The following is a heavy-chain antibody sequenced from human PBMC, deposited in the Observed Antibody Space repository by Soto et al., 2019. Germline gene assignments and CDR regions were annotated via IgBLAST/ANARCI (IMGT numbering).Heavy chain of an antibody. V-gene: IGHV1-3*01. D-gene: IGHD2-15*01. J-gene: IGHJ4*02. Sequence: QVQLVQSGAEVKKPGASVKVSCKASGYTFTTYAIHWVRQAPGQRLEWMGWINAGNGNTKYSQKFQGRVTITRDTSASTAYMELSSLRSEDTAVYYCARRGSGFYWYYWGQGTLVTVSS. CDR3: ARRGSGFYWYY. CDR2: INAGNGNT. CDR1: GYTFTTYA.